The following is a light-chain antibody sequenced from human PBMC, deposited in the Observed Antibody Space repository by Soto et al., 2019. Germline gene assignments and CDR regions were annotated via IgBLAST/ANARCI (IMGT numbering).Light chain of an antibody. V-gene: IGKV3-15*01. J-gene: IGKJ4*02. Sequence: EIVMTQSPXTLXVSPGXXAXXXXRXSXSXSRNLAWYQQKPGQAPRLLIHGASTRATGIPARFSGGGSATEYTLTISSLQSEDFAVDFCQQYNDWPPVTFGGGTKVESK. CDR2: GAS. CDR3: QQYNDWPPVT. CDR1: XSXSRN.